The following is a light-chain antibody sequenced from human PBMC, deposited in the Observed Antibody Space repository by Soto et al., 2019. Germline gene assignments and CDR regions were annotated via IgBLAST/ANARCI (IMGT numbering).Light chain of an antibody. J-gene: IGLJ3*02. CDR1: SGHNTYA. Sequence: QLVLTQSPSASASLGASVKLTCTLSSGHNTYAIAWHQQQPEKGPRYLMKVNNDGSHTKGDGIPDRFSGSSSGAERYLTISSLQSEDEADYYCQTWGTGIQVVFGGGTKLTVL. V-gene: IGLV4-69*01. CDR3: QTWGTGIQVV. CDR2: VNNDGSH.